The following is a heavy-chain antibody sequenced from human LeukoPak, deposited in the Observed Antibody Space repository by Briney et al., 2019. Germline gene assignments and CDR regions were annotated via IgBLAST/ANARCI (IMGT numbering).Heavy chain of an antibody. CDR1: GYTLSELS. D-gene: IGHD1-14*01. CDR3: KGGNHYGYDY. Sequence: ASVKVSCKVSGYTLSELSMHWVRQTPGKGLEWMGGFDPEDGETIYAQKFQGRVTMTEDTKTDTAYMVLSSLGSEDTAVYYCKGGNHYGYDYWGQGTLVTVSS. V-gene: IGHV1-24*01. CDR2: FDPEDGET. J-gene: IGHJ4*02.